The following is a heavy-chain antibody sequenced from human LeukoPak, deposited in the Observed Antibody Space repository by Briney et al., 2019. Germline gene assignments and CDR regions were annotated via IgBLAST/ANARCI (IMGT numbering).Heavy chain of an antibody. CDR3: ASSRDSSGSDAFDI. CDR1: GGTFSSYA. J-gene: IGHJ3*02. D-gene: IGHD3-22*01. V-gene: IGHV1-69*04. CDR2: IIPILGIA. Sequence: GASVKVSCKASGGTFSSYAISWVRQAPGQGLERMGRIIPILGIANHAQKFQGRVTITADKSTSTAYMELSSLRSEDTAVYYCASSRDSSGSDAFDIWGQGTMVTVSS.